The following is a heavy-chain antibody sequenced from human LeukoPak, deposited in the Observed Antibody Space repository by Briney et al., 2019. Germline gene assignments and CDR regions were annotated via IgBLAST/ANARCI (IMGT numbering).Heavy chain of an antibody. CDR1: GGTFSSYA. J-gene: IGHJ4*02. Sequence: GASVKVSCKASGGTFSSYAISWVRQAPGQGLECMGGIIPIFGTANYAQKFQGRVTITADESTSTAYMELSSLRSEDTAVYYCARDRTGYYDSILPNYFDYWAREPWSPSPQ. CDR2: IIPIFGTA. D-gene: IGHD3-22*01. CDR3: ARDRTGYYDSILPNYFDY. V-gene: IGHV1-69*13.